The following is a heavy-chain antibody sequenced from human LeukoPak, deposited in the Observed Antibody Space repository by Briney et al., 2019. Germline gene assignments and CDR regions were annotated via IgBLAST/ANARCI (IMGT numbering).Heavy chain of an antibody. D-gene: IGHD3-22*01. V-gene: IGHV3-48*01. CDR2: ISSSSSTI. CDR3: ARGAYYYED. CDR1: GFTFSSHS. J-gene: IGHJ4*02. Sequence: PGGSLRLSCAASGFTFSSHSMNWVRQAPGKGLEWVSYISSSSSTIYYADSVKGRFTISGDNAKNSLYLQMNSLRAEDTAVYYCARGAYYYEDWGQGPLVTVSS.